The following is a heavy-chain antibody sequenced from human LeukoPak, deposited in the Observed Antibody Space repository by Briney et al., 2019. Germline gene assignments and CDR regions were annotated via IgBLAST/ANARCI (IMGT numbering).Heavy chain of an antibody. J-gene: IGHJ6*02. CDR2: ISTNTGNP. V-gene: IGHV7-4-1*02. CDR1: GYTFTDYY. CDR3: ARGLYYYDSSGYLYYYYYGMDV. D-gene: IGHD3-22*01. Sequence: ASVKVSCKTSGYTFTDYYMHWVRQAPGQGLEWMGWISTNTGNPTYAQGFTGRFVFSLDTSVSTAYLQISSLKAEDTAVYYCARGLYYYDSSGYLYYYYYGMDVWGQGTTVTVSS.